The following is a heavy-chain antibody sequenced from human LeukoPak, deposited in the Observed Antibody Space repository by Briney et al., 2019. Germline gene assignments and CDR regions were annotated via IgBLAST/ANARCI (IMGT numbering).Heavy chain of an antibody. J-gene: IGHJ6*02. D-gene: IGHD3-10*01. CDR2: ISWNSGSI. CDR1: GFTFDDYA. V-gene: IGHV3-9*01. CDR3: AKDIWKLLWHGMDV. Sequence: GRSLRLSCAASGFTFDDYAMHWVRQAPGKGLEWVSGISWNSGSIGYADSVKGRFTISRDNAKNSLYLQMNSLRAEDTALYYCAKDIWKLLWHGMDVWGQGTTVTVSS.